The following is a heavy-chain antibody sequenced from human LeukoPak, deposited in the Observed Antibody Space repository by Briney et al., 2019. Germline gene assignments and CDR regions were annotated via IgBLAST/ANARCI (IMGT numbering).Heavy chain of an antibody. Sequence: SETLSLTCIVSGASIGSSSYYWGWIRQSPEKGLEWIATIYSYNGAMNFNPSLKSRVSIAVDKSKNLFSLTLTSVTAADTAMYYCASHYIWESDRYIDHWGQGTLVTVSS. CDR3: ASHYIWESDRYIDH. J-gene: IGHJ4*02. V-gene: IGHV4-39*01. CDR2: IYSYNGAM. CDR1: GASIGSSSYY. D-gene: IGHD3-16*02.